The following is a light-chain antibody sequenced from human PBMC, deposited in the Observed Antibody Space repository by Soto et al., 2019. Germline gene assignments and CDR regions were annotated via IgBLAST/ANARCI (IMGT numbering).Light chain of an antibody. CDR2: GVS. J-gene: IGKJ1*01. CDR1: QSVGSN. Sequence: IFMTQSPATLSVSPGEVATLACXASQSVGSNLEWYXQKXAKAPRXXXYGVSTRATGTPARFSGSGSGTEFTLTISSVQSEDFEVYYCQQYNNWLQTFGQGTKVDIK. CDR3: QQYNNWLQT. V-gene: IGKV3-15*01.